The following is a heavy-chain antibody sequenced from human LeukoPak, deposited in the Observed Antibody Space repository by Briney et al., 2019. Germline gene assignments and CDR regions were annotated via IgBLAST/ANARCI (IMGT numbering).Heavy chain of an antibody. D-gene: IGHD3-10*01. J-gene: IGHJ5*02. CDR3: ARDSYYGSGSYSWFDP. Sequence: SETLSLTCTVSGGSISSYCWSWIRQPAGKGLEWIGRIYTSGGTNYNPSLKSRVTMSVDTSKNQFSLKLSSVTAADTAVYYCARDSYYGSGSYSWFDPWGQGTLVTVSS. CDR1: GGSISSYC. CDR2: IYTSGGT. V-gene: IGHV4-4*07.